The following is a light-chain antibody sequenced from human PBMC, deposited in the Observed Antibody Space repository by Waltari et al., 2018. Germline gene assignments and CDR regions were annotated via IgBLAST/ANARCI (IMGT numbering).Light chain of an antibody. J-gene: IGLJ3*02. Sequence: YVVTQPPSVSVTPGQTATLTCGGENIETKSVNWYQQKPGQAPFLAKFYDNDRPAGNPERFAGSNSGNTATLTINWVEAGDEADYHCQVWDDFIDSGVFGGGTRLSVL. CDR3: QVWDDFIDSGV. CDR2: YDN. V-gene: IGLV3-21*04. CDR1: NIETKS.